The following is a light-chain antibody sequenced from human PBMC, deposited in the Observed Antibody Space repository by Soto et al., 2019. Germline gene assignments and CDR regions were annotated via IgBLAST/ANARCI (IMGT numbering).Light chain of an antibody. V-gene: IGKV2-30*01. J-gene: IGKJ3*01. CDR2: KVS. CDR1: QSLVYSDGNTY. CDR3: MQCTHWPKT. Sequence: DVVMTQSPLSLPVTLGQPASISCRSSQSLVYSDGNTYLNWFQQRPGQSPRRLIYKVSNRDSGVPDRFSGSESGTDFTLKISRLEAEDVGVYYCMQCTHWPKTFGPGTKVDIK.